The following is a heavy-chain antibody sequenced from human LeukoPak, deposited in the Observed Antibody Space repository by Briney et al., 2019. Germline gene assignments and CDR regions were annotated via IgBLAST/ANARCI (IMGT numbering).Heavy chain of an antibody. CDR2: INAGNGNT. V-gene: IGHV1-3*01. CDR1: GYTFTSYA. D-gene: IGHD5-18*01. Sequence: ASVKVSCKASGYTFTSYAMHWVRQAPGQRLEWMGWINAGNGNTKYSQKFQGRATITRDTSASTAYMELSSLRSENTAVYYCARGLRIQLWYLLDYWGQGTLVTVSS. CDR3: ARGLRIQLWYLLDY. J-gene: IGHJ4*02.